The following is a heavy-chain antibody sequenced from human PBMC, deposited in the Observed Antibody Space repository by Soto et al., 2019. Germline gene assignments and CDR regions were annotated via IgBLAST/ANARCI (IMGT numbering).Heavy chain of an antibody. D-gene: IGHD3-3*01. V-gene: IGHV1-69*01. CDR3: ARGQACSGYYKPDYYYFGMDV. CDR2: IIPIFGTA. J-gene: IGHJ6*02. CDR1: GGTFSSYA. Sequence: QVQLVQSGAEVKKPGSSVKVSCKASGGTFSSYAISWVRQAPGQGLEWMGGIIPIFGTANYAQKFQGRVTITADEATSTAYMELSSLRAEDTAVYYCARGQACSGYYKPDYYYFGMDVWGQGTTVTVSS.